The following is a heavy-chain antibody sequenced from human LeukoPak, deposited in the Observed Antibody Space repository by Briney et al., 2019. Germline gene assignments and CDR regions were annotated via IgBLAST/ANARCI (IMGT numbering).Heavy chain of an antibody. CDR1: GFTFSSYA. D-gene: IGHD1-26*01. CDR3: VKAHSGSYYDSFDY. V-gene: IGHV3-64D*06. J-gene: IGHJ4*02. CDR2: ISSNGGST. Sequence: GGSLRLSCSASGFTFSSYAMHWVRQAPGKGLEYVSAISSNGGSTYYADSVKGRFTISRDNSKNTPYLQMSSLRAEDTAVYYCVKAHSGSYYDSFDYWGQGTLVTVSS.